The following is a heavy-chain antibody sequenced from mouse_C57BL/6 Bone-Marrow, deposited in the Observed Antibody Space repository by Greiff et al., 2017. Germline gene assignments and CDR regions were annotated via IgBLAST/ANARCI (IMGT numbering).Heavy chain of an antibody. D-gene: IGHD2-3*01. CDR1: GFTFSSYA. CDR3: ARDDVSFDY. Sequence: VQLKQSGGGLVKPGGSLKLSCAASGFTFSSYAMSWVRQTPEQRLEWVATISDGGSYTYYPDNVKGRFTISRDNAKNNLYLQMSHLKSEDTAMYYCARDDVSFDYWCQGTTLTVSS. J-gene: IGHJ2*01. CDR2: ISDGGSYT. V-gene: IGHV5-4*01.